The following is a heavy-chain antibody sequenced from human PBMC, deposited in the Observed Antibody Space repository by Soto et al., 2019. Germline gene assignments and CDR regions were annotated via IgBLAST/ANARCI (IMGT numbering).Heavy chain of an antibody. V-gene: IGHV4-59*11. CDR3: GRGPYFGVVGV. J-gene: IGHJ3*01. Sequence: QVHLQGSGPGQVKPSETLSLTCTVSGGSISNHYLIWIRQPPGKGLEWIGYFSNSGTTKFNPALQSRVTISADTSKNQFALKLNSVTAADTAVYFCGRGPYFGVVGVWGQGTRVTVSS. D-gene: IGHD3-3*01. CDR1: GGSISNHY. CDR2: FSNSGTT.